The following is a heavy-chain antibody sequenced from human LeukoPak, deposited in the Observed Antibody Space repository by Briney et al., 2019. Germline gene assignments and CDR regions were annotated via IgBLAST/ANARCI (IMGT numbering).Heavy chain of an antibody. Sequence: SSETLSLTCTVSGGSISSYYWSWIRQPPGKGLEWIGYIYYSESTNYNPSLKSRVTISVDTSKNQFSLKLSSVTAADTAVYYCARHDGSTSWRDAFDIWGQGTMVTVSS. V-gene: IGHV4-59*08. J-gene: IGHJ3*02. D-gene: IGHD2-2*01. CDR2: IYYSEST. CDR1: GGSISSYY. CDR3: ARHDGSTSWRDAFDI.